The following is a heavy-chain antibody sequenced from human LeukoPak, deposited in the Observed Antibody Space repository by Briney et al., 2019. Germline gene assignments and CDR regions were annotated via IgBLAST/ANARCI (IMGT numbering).Heavy chain of an antibody. V-gene: IGHV4-39*01. CDR2: IYYRGST. J-gene: IGHJ4*02. D-gene: IGHD4-17*01. CDR3: ARTTVTKNFVDY. Sequence: SETLSLTCTVSGGSIGSSSYYWGWIRQPPGKGLEWIGSIYYRGSTYYNPSLKSRVTISVDTSKNQFSLKLSSVTAADTAVYYCARTTVTKNFVDYWGQGTLVTVSS. CDR1: GGSIGSSSYY.